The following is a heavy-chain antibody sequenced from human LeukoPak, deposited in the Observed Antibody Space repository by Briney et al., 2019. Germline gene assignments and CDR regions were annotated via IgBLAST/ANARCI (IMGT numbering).Heavy chain of an antibody. CDR3: AKDGNDYVWGSYRYPYYFDY. D-gene: IGHD3-16*02. Sequence: GRSLRLSCAASGFTFSSYGMHWVRQAPGKGLEWEAVISYDGSNKYYADSVKGRFTISRDNSKNTLYLQMNSLRAEDTAVYYCAKDGNDYVWGSYRYPYYFDYWGQGTLVTVSS. CDR2: ISYDGSNK. J-gene: IGHJ4*02. CDR1: GFTFSSYG. V-gene: IGHV3-30*18.